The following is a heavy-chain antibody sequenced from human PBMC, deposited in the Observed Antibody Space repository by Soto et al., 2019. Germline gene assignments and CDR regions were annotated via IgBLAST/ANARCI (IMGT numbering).Heavy chain of an antibody. V-gene: IGHV3-7*05. CDR1: EFTFSPYW. Sequence: VPLVESGGGLVQPGGSLRLSCAASEFTFSPYWMSWVRQAPGKGLEWVAIIKDDGGDEHYLEAVRGRFTISRDNAKKSLYLAMNSLRVEDTAMYYCAGGSGWISDSWGQGTLVTVSS. CDR2: IKDDGGDE. CDR3: AGGSGWISDS. D-gene: IGHD6-19*01. J-gene: IGHJ4*02.